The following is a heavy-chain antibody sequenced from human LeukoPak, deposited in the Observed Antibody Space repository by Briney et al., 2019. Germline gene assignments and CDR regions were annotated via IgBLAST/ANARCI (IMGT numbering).Heavy chain of an antibody. V-gene: IGHV4-61*02. CDR2: ISSTGRT. D-gene: IGHD3-9*01. CDR3: ARERYFGYYSRPGAFDI. J-gene: IGHJ3*02. CDR1: GASISSDTYF. Sequence: SETLSLTCTVSGASISSDTYFWSWIRQPAGKGLEWIGRISSTGRTDYNPSLTSRVTISVDTSKNQFSLKLSSVTAADTAVYYCARERYFGYYSRPGAFDIWGQGTMVTVSS.